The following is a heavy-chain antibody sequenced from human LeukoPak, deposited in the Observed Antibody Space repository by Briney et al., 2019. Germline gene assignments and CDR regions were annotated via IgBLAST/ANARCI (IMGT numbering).Heavy chain of an antibody. CDR2: INHSGST. J-gene: IGHJ4*02. CDR1: GGSFSDYY. CDR3: ARGRAAAGTDY. V-gene: IGHV4-34*01. D-gene: IGHD6-13*01. Sequence: SETLSLTCAVYGGSFSDYYWSWIRQPPGKGLEWIGEINHSGSTNYNPSLKSRVTISVDTSKNQFSLKLSSVTAADTAVYYCARGRAAAGTDYWGQGTLVTVSS.